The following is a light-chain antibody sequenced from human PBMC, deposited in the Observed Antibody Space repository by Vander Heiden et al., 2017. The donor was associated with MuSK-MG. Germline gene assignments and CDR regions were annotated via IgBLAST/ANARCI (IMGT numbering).Light chain of an antibody. Sequence: HSVLTQPPSVSGAPGQSVTIPCSGSGSHIGAGYDVHWYQQLPGTAPKLLIYGNSNRPSRVPDRFSGSKSGTSASLAITGLQAEDEADYYCQSYDSSLSGHVVFGGGTKLTVL. CDR3: QSYDSSLSGHVV. J-gene: IGLJ2*01. V-gene: IGLV1-40*01. CDR1: GSHIGAGYD. CDR2: GNS.